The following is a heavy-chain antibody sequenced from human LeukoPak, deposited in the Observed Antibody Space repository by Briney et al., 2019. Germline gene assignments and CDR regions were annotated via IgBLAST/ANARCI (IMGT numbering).Heavy chain of an antibody. J-gene: IGHJ5*02. CDR3: ARDPSWEWNWFDP. V-gene: IGHV4-59*01. CDR1: GGSISSFF. Sequence: SETLSLTCTVSGGSISSFFWSWIRQPPGKGLEWIGYIYYSGSTNYNPSLKSRVTISVDTSKNQFSLKLSSVTAADTAVYYCARDPSWEWNWFDPWGQGTRVTVSS. D-gene: IGHD3-3*01. CDR2: IYYSGST.